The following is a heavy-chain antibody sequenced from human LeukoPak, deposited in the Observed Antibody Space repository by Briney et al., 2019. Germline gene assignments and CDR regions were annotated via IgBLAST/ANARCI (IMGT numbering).Heavy chain of an antibody. V-gene: IGHV4-4*02. CDR1: GGSITTTNF. J-gene: IGHJ4*02. Sequence: SGTLSLTCGGSGGSITTTNFCSLVHQPPGGRLELIGEISLRGRTQYNPSLKSRVNISIDESKNHLYLSLASVTAADTAVYYCARWRTARTGFDYWGQGTLVTVSS. D-gene: IGHD3/OR15-3a*01. CDR2: ISLRGRT. CDR3: ARWRTARTGFDY.